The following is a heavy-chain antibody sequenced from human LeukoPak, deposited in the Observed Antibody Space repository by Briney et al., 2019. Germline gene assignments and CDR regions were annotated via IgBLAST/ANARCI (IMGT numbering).Heavy chain of an antibody. CDR1: GFTFSGFW. CDR2: INSDGSEG. CDR3: AKNLYCGGGSCYPSALGMDV. D-gene: IGHD2-15*01. J-gene: IGHJ6*02. Sequence: GGSLRLSCAVSGFTFSGFWMSWSRQAPGKGLEWVASINSDGSEGYYADVVKGRFTISRDNAKNSLYLQINSLRAEDTAVYYCAKNLYCGGGSCYPSALGMDVWGQGTTVTVSS. V-gene: IGHV3-7*03.